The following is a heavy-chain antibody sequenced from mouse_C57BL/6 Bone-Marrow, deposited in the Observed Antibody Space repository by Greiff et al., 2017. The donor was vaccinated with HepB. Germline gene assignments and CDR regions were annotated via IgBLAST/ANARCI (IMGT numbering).Heavy chain of an antibody. CDR2: IYPRSGNT. CDR3: ARAYYKGYFDY. CDR1: GYTFTSYG. Sequence: VKVVESGAELARPGASVKLSCKASGYTFTSYGISWVKQRTGQGLEWIGEIYPRSGNTYYNEKFKGKATLTADKSSSTAYMELRSLTSEDSAVYSCARAYYKGYFDYWGQGTTLTVSS. J-gene: IGHJ2*01. D-gene: IGHD2-12*01. V-gene: IGHV1-81*01.